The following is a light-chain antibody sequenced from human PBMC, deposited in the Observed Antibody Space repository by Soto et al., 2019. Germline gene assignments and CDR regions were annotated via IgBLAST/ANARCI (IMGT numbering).Light chain of an antibody. V-gene: IGLV1-44*01. CDR2: TNN. CDR1: NSNIGTNT. CDR3: AVWDDSLNGYVV. Sequence: QPVLTQPPSASATPGQGVTISCSGSNSNIGTNTVNWYQQLPGAAPKLLIHTNNQRPSGVPDRFSASKSGTSASLAISGLQSEDEADYYCAVWDDSLNGYVVFGGGTKLTVL. J-gene: IGLJ2*01.